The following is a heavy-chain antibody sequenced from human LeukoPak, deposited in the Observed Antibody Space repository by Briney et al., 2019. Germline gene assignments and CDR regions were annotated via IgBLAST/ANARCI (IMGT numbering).Heavy chain of an antibody. V-gene: IGHV3-48*01. CDR3: ARDSSYYYDSSGLFDY. J-gene: IGHJ4*02. CDR2: ISSSSSTI. Sequence: AGGSLRLSCAASGFTFSSYSMNWVRQAPGKGLEWVSYISSSSSTIYYADSVKGRFTISRDNAKNSLYLQMNSLRVEDTAVYYCARDSSYYYDSSGLFDYWGQGTLVTVSS. CDR1: GFTFSSYS. D-gene: IGHD3-22*01.